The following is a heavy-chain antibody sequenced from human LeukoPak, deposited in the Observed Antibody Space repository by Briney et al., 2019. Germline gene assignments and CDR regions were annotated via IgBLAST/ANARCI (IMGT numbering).Heavy chain of an antibody. CDR1: GYTFTSYG. CDR3: ARVPSYYDSSGYYSWGAFYI. J-gene: IGHJ3*02. Sequence: SVKVSCKASGYTFTSYGISWVRQAPGQGLEWMGGIIPIFGTANYAQKFQGRVTITADKSTSTAYMELSSLRSEDTAVYYCARVPSYYDSSGYYSWGAFYIWGQGTMVTVSS. CDR2: IIPIFGTA. V-gene: IGHV1-69*06. D-gene: IGHD3-22*01.